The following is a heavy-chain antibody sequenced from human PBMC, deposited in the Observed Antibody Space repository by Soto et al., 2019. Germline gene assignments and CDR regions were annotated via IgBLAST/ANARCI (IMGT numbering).Heavy chain of an antibody. CDR3: AKLRRGTTGTEGFDP. D-gene: IGHD1-7*01. J-gene: IGHJ5*02. CDR2: ISNSGGTT. CDR1: GVTFSSDA. V-gene: IGHV3-23*01. Sequence: EAQLLESGGGLAHQGGSLTLSCAASGVTFSSDAMTWVRQAPGKGLEWLSTISNSGGTTHYADSVKGRFTVSRDNFKSTLYLLMNSLRAEDTAVYYCAKLRRGTTGTEGFDPWGQGTLVTVPS.